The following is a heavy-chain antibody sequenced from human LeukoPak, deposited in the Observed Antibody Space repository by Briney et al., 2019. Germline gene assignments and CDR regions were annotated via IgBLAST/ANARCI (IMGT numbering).Heavy chain of an antibody. J-gene: IGHJ4*02. D-gene: IGHD1-20*01. Sequence: GASVKVSCKTSGGTFNNSTISWVRQAPGQGLEWMGRIIPILGIANYAQKFQGRVTITADKSTSTAYMELSSLRSEDTAVYYCARDREDNWNDRLSYFDYWGQGTLVTVSS. CDR2: IIPILGIA. CDR1: GGTFNNST. V-gene: IGHV1-69*04. CDR3: ARDREDNWNDRLSYFDY.